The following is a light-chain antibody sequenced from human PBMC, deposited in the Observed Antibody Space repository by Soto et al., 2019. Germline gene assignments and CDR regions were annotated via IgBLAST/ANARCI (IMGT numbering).Light chain of an antibody. V-gene: IGLV2-14*01. CDR3: SSYTSSSTYV. CDR2: DVT. CDR1: SSDVGGYDY. J-gene: IGLJ1*01. Sequence: QSVLTQPASVSVSPGQSVTMSCTGTSSDVGGYDYVSWYQHHPGKAPKLVIYDVTYRPSGVSDRFSGSKSANTASLTISGLQAEDEADYYCSSYTSSSTYVFGTGTKSPS.